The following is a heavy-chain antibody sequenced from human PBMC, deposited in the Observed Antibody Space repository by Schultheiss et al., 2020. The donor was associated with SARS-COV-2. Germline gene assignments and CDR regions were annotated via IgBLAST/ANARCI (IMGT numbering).Heavy chain of an antibody. Sequence: GGSLRLSCAASGFTFSSYGMHWVRQAPGKGLEWVANIKQDGSEKYYVDSVKGRFTISRDNAKNSLYLQMNSLRAEDTAVYYCARDHPYDYVWGSYNAFDYWGQGTLVTVSS. CDR3: ARDHPYDYVWGSYNAFDY. D-gene: IGHD3-16*01. V-gene: IGHV3-7*03. CDR1: GFTFSSYG. J-gene: IGHJ4*02. CDR2: IKQDGSEK.